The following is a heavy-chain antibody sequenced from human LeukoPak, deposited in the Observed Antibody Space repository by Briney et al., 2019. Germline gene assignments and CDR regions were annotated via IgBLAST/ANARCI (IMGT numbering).Heavy chain of an antibody. CDR1: GFTFSSYA. D-gene: IGHD3-22*01. CDR2: ISGSGGST. J-gene: IGHJ4*02. Sequence: GGSLRLSCAASGFTFSSYAMSWVRQAPGKGLEWVSAISGSGGSTYYADSVKGRFTIPRDNSKNTLYLQMNSLRAEDTAVYYCAKSPAHILGYPSYWGQGTLVTVSS. V-gene: IGHV3-23*01. CDR3: AKSPAHILGYPSY.